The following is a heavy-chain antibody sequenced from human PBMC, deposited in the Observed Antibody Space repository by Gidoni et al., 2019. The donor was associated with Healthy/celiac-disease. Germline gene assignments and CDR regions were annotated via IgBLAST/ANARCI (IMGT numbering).Heavy chain of an antibody. D-gene: IGHD2-2*01. V-gene: IGHV4-31*03. Sequence: QVQLQESGPGLVKPSQTLSLTCTVSGGSISSGGYYWSWIRQHPGKGLEWIGYIYYSGSTYYNPSLKSRVTISVDTSKNQFSLKLSSVTAADTAVYYCARQSYCSSSSCYGFDPWGQGTLVTVSS. CDR2: IYYSGST. CDR1: GGSISSGGYY. CDR3: ARQSYCSSSSCYGFDP. J-gene: IGHJ5*02.